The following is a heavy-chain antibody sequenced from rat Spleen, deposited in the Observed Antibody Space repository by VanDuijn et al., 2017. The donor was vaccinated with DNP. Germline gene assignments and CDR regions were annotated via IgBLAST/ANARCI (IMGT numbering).Heavy chain of an antibody. CDR3: AREGLGGYYFDY. J-gene: IGHJ2*01. D-gene: IGHD5-1*01. V-gene: IGHV2-72*01. Sequence: QVQLKESGPGLMQPSETLSLTCTVSGFSLTSNGVGWVRQPLGKGLVWMGTIWAGGSTNYNSAVQSRLSISRDTSKSQVFLKMNSLQTEDTATYYCAREGLGGYYFDYWGQGVMVTVSS. CDR2: IWAGGST. CDR1: GFSLTSNG.